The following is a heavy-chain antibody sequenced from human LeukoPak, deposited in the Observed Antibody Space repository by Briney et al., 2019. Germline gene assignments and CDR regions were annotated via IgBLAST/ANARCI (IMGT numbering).Heavy chain of an antibody. CDR1: GGSFSGYY. V-gene: IGHV4-34*01. CDR2: INHSGST. D-gene: IGHD5-18*01. J-gene: IGHJ3*02. Sequence: SETLSLTCAVYGGSFSGYYWNWIRQPPGKGLEWIGEINHSGSTNYNPSLKSRVTISVDTSKNQFSLKLSSPTAADTAVYFCARSHLWPTGTFDIWDQGTMVTVSS. CDR3: ARSHLWPTGTFDI.